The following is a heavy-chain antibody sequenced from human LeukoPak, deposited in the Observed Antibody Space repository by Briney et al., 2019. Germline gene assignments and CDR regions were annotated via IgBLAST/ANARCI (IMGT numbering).Heavy chain of an antibody. CDR3: AKARSGSYYRDTTLYY. Sequence: GGSLRPSCAASGFTFSNYAMTWVRQAPGKGLEWVSGISDSGGSTYYADSVKGRFTISRDNSKNTLYLQMNSLRAEDTAVYYCAKARSGSYYRDTTLYYWGQGTLVTVSS. D-gene: IGHD3-10*01. CDR1: GFTFSNYA. J-gene: IGHJ4*02. V-gene: IGHV3-23*01. CDR2: ISDSGGST.